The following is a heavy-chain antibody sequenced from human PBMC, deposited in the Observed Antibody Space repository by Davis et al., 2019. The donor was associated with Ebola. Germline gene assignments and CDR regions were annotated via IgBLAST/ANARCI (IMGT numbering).Heavy chain of an antibody. CDR1: GGSFSTYY. CDR2: IYYSGTT. D-gene: IGHD3-10*01. J-gene: IGHJ3*02. Sequence: SETLSLTCTVSGGSFSTYYWSWVRQPPGKGLEWVGYIYYSGTTHYNPSLRGRVTISVDTSKKHFSLKLGSVTAADTAVYYCARSTGYYYGSGRFTTFDIWGQGTMVTVSS. V-gene: IGHV4-59*01. CDR3: ARSTGYYYGSGRFTTFDI.